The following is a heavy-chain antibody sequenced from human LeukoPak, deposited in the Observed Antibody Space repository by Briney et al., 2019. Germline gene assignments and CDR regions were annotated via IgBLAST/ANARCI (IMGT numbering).Heavy chain of an antibody. J-gene: IGHJ4*02. V-gene: IGHV3-23*01. CDR2: TAGSGISK. CDR3: ARPPPFYYDSSGYHYDY. D-gene: IGHD3-22*01. CDR1: GFTFNNYA. Sequence: GGSLRLSCVASGFTFNNYAMSWVRQAPGRGLEWASSTAGSGISKDYADSVKGRFTISKDKSKNTLYLQMDNLRAEDTGVYFCARPPPFYYDSSGYHYDYWGQGTLVTVPS.